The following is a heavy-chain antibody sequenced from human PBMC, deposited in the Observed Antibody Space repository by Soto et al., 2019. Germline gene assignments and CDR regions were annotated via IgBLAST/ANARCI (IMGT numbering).Heavy chain of an antibody. CDR2: ISAYNGNT. D-gene: IGHD3-3*01. J-gene: IGHJ3*02. CDR3: ARVLRFLEWFHDAFDI. Sequence: GASVKVSCKASGYTFTSYGISWVRQAPGQGLEWMGWISAYNGNTNYAQKLQGRVTMTTDTSTSTAYMELRSLRSDDTAVYYCARVLRFLEWFHDAFDIWGQGTMVTVSS. V-gene: IGHV1-18*01. CDR1: GYTFTSYG.